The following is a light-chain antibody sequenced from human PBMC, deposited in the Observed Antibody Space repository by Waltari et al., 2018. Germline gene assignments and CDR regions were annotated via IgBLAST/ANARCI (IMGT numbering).Light chain of an antibody. Sequence: QTVVTQEPSLSVSPGGTVTRTCALSSGSLSTTSYATWYQQTPARAPRTLVYKANARSSGVPDRFSGSILGNTAALTITGAQADDESDYYCALYMGSGIWVFGGGTRLTVL. CDR2: KAN. V-gene: IGLV8-61*01. CDR3: ALYMGSGIWV. CDR1: SGSLSTTSY. J-gene: IGLJ3*02.